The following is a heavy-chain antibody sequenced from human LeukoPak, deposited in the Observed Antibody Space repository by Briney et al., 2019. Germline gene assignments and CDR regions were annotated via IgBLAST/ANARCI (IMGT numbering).Heavy chain of an antibody. D-gene: IGHD5-18*01. V-gene: IGHV4-34*01. CDR1: GGSFSGYY. CDR3: ARGFSYGQFDY. Sequence: PSQTLSLTCAVYGGSFSGYYWSWIRQPPGKGLEWIGEINHSGSTNYNPSLKSRVTISVDTSKNQFSLKLSSVTAADTAVYYCARGFSYGQFDYWGQGTLVTVSS. J-gene: IGHJ4*02. CDR2: INHSGST.